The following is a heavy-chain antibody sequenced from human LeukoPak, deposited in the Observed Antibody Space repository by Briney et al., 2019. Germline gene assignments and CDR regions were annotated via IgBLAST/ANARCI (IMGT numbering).Heavy chain of an antibody. CDR1: GGSFSGYY. CDR3: AASATVVTPFDY. J-gene: IGHJ4*02. V-gene: IGHV4-34*01. Sequence: SETLSLTCAVYGGSFSGYYWSRIRQPPGKGLEWIGEINHSGSTNYNPSLKSRVTISVDTSKNQFSLKLSSVTAADTAVYYCAASATVVTPFDYWGQGTLVTVSS. D-gene: IGHD4-23*01. CDR2: INHSGST.